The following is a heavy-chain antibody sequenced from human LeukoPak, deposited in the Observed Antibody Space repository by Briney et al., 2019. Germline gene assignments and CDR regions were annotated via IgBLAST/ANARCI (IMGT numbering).Heavy chain of an antibody. CDR1: GFTFDDYA. D-gene: IGHD3-3*01. CDR2: INWNGGST. Sequence: GGSLRLSCAASGFTFDDYAMNWVRHAPGKGQEWVSGINWNGGSTYYRDSVKGRFTISRDNAKNSLYLQMNSLRAEDTALYYCARVKGSGYRNSIDYWGQGTLVTVSS. J-gene: IGHJ4*02. CDR3: ARVKGSGYRNSIDY. V-gene: IGHV3-20*04.